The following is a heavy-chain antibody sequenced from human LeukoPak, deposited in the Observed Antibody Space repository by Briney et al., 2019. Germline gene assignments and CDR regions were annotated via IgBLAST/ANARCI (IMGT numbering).Heavy chain of an antibody. V-gene: IGHV3-48*03. CDR3: ASPQYYFDY. CDR2: ISSSSSTT. CDR1: GFTFSTYE. Sequence: GGSLRLSCAASGFTFSTYEMNWVRQAPGKGLEWVSHISSSSSTTYYADSVKGRFTISRDNAKNSLYLQMNSLRAEDTAVYYCASPQYYFDYWGQGTLVTVSS. D-gene: IGHD5-24*01. J-gene: IGHJ4*02.